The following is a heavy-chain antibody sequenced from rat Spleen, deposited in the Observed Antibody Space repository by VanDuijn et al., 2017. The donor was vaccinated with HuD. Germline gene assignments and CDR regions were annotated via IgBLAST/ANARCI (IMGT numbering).Heavy chain of an antibody. CDR2: ITNAAGKV. Sequence: EVQLVESGGGLVQPGRSLKLSCVASGFTFNNYWFAWIRQAPGKGLERVASITNAAGKVYYPDSVKGRFTISRDNAQNILYLQMNSPRSEDTATYDCTRGGYFRYCGQGTLVTVSS. J-gene: IGHJ3*01. CDR1: GFTFNNYW. D-gene: IGHD2-5*01. V-gene: IGHV5-31*01. CDR3: TRGGYFRY.